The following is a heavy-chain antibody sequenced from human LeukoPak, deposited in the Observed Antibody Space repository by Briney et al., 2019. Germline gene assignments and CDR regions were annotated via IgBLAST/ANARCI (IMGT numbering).Heavy chain of an antibody. CDR1: GYSFTSYW. Sequence: GESLKISCKGSGYSFTSYWIGWVRQMPGKGLEWMGIIYPGDSDTRYSPSFQGQVTISADKSISTAYLQWSSLKASDTAMYYWARRYYYGSGSFYFDYWGQGTLVTVSS. J-gene: IGHJ4*02. V-gene: IGHV5-51*01. D-gene: IGHD3-10*01. CDR2: IYPGDSDT. CDR3: ARRYYYGSGSFYFDY.